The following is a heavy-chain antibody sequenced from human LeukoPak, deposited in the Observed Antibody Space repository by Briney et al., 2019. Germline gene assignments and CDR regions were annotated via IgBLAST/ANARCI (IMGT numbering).Heavy chain of an antibody. CDR3: ARGYCSSTSCYTSDY. Sequence: GGSLRLSCAASGFTFSSYAMHWVRQAPGKGLEWVAVISYDGSNKYYADSVKGRFTISRGNSKNTLYLQMNSLRAEDTAVYYCARGYCSSTSCYTSDYWGQGTLVTVSS. J-gene: IGHJ4*02. CDR2: ISYDGSNK. V-gene: IGHV3-30-3*01. D-gene: IGHD2-2*02. CDR1: GFTFSSYA.